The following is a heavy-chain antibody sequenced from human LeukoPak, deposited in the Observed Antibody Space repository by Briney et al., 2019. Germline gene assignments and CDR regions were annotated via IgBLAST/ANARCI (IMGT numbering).Heavy chain of an antibody. CDR3: ARDFTLGTGYYYYYMDV. Sequence: PSETLSLTCTVSGGSISSSCYYWGWIPPPPGKGLEWIGCIYYSGSPYYNPSRKSRVTISVDTSKNQFSLKLSSVTAADTAVYYCARDFTLGTGYYYYYMDVWGKGTTVTVSS. J-gene: IGHJ6*03. D-gene: IGHD7-27*01. V-gene: IGHV4-39*07. CDR1: GGSISSSCYY. CDR2: IYYSGSP.